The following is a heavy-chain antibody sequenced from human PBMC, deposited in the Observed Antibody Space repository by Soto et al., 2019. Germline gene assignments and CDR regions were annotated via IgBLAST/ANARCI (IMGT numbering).Heavy chain of an antibody. CDR1: GFTFISYG. Sequence: QVQLVESGGGVVQPWRSLRLSCAASGFTFISYGMHWVRQAPGKGLEWLAVMSYDGRDKYYADSVRGRFTISRDNSKNTVYLQLNSLRVEDTAVYYCAKARSGSWHEGYYFDNWGQGTLVTVSS. J-gene: IGHJ4*02. D-gene: IGHD2-15*01. V-gene: IGHV3-30*18. CDR2: MSYDGRDK. CDR3: AKARSGSWHEGYYFDN.